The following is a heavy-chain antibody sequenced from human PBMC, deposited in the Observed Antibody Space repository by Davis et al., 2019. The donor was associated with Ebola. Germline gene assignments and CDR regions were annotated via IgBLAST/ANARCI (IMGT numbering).Heavy chain of an antibody. D-gene: IGHD4-23*01. CDR3: ARGYGGGWFDP. CDR1: GDSVSSNSPA. J-gene: IGHJ5*02. Sequence: SQTLSLTCAISGDSVSSNSPAWNLIRQSPSRGLEWLGRTYYRSKWYYDYAVSVKSRITINPDTSKNQFSLQLNSVTPGDTAVYYCARGYGGGWFDPWGQGTLVTVSS. V-gene: IGHV6-1*01. CDR2: TYYRSKWYY.